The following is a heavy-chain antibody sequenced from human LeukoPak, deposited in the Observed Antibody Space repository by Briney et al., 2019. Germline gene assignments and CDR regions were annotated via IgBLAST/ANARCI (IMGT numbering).Heavy chain of an antibody. D-gene: IGHD6-19*01. CDR3: ARTMGIAVAGSIDY. V-gene: IGHV4-39*07. Sequence: SETLSLTCTVSGGSISSSSYYWGWIRQPPGKGLEWIGSIYYSGSTYYNPSLKSRVTISVDTSKNQFSLKLSSVTAADTAVYYCARTMGIAVAGSIDYWGQGTLVTVSS. CDR1: GGSISSSSYY. CDR2: IYYSGST. J-gene: IGHJ4*02.